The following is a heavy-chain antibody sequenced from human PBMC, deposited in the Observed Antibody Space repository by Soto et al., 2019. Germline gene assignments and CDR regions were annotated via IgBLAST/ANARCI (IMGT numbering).Heavy chain of an antibody. CDR2: ISYDGDNK. CDR1: GFILSRNA. D-gene: IGHD6-13*01. J-gene: IGHJ6*02. V-gene: IGHV3-30-3*01. CDR3: ARGGAAAGTNRGYYYYYGMDV. Sequence: QVQLVESRGGVVQPGRSLRLSCAASGFILSRNAMHWVRQAPGKGLEWVAVISYDGDNKYYADSVKGRFSISRDSSKNTLYLQMHSLRAEDTAVYYCARGGAAAGTNRGYYYYYGMDVWGQGTTVTVSS.